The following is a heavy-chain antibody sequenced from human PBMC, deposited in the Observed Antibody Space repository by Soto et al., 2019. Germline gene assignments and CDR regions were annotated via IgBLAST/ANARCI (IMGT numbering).Heavy chain of an antibody. J-gene: IGHJ5*02. CDR3: ARVGIYYDSSGSPRVPWFDH. CDR2: IYYSGST. CDR1: GGSISSGGYY. V-gene: IGHV4-31*03. D-gene: IGHD3-22*01. Sequence: SETLSLTCTVSGGSISSGGYYWSWIRQHPGKGLEWIGYIYYSGSTYYNPSLKSRVTISVDTSKNQFSLKLSSVTAADTAVYYCARVGIYYDSSGSPRVPWFDHWGLGTLVTVSS.